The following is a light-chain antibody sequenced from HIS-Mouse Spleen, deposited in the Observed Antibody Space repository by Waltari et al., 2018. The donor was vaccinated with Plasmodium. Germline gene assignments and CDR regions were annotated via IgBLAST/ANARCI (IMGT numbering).Light chain of an antibody. CDR1: QSVSSY. CDR3: QQRSNWPRVLT. CDR2: EAS. Sequence: EIVLTQSPATLSLSPGERATLSCRASQSVSSYLAWYQQKPGQAPRRLIYEASNSATGIPARFSGSGSGTDFTLTISSLEPEDFAVYYCQQRSNWPRVLTFGGGTKVEIK. J-gene: IGKJ4*01. V-gene: IGKV3-11*01.